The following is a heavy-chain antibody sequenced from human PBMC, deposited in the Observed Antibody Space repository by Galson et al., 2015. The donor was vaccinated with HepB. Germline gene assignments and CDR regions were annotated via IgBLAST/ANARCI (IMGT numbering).Heavy chain of an antibody. CDR2: INTAATST. CDR3: ATLNPLDA. J-gene: IGHJ3*01. Sequence: SLRLSCAASGFTFSDYGMNWVRQAPGKGLVWVSFINTAATSTTYADSVKGRFAISRDNAKQTVFLQMNSLRAEDTGVYYCATLNPLDAWGQGTMVTVSS. V-gene: IGHV3-74*01. D-gene: IGHD1-14*01. CDR1: GFTFSDYG.